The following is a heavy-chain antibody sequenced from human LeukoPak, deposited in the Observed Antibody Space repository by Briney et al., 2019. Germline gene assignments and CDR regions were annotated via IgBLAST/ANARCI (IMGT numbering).Heavy chain of an antibody. Sequence: GASVKVSCKASGYTFTDYAMHWVRQPPGERLEWMGWINTGKGNTKYSQKFQGRVTITMDTSASTAYMELSSLRSEDTAVYYCARDHVVGLAPFDPWGQGTLVTVSS. V-gene: IGHV1-3*04. J-gene: IGHJ5*02. CDR3: ARDHVVGLAPFDP. CDR1: GYTFTDYA. D-gene: IGHD2-15*01. CDR2: INTGKGNT.